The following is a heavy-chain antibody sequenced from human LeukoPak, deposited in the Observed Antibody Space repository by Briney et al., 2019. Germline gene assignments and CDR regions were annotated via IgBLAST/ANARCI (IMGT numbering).Heavy chain of an antibody. CDR1: GFTFSSYS. V-gene: IGHV3-23*01. D-gene: IGHD3-10*01. CDR3: AKGLARFGDFDY. CDR2: ISGSGSST. Sequence: GGSLRLSCAASGFTFSSYSMNWVRQAPGKGLEWVSTISGSGSSTYYTDSVKGRFTISRDNSKNTLYLQMNSLRAEDTAVYYCAKGLARFGDFDYWGQGTLVTVSS. J-gene: IGHJ4*02.